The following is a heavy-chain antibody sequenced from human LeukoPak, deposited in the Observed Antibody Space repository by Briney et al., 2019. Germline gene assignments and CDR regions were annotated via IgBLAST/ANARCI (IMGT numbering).Heavy chain of an antibody. D-gene: IGHD2-8*01. CDR2: ISYDGSNK. V-gene: IGHV3-30*03. Sequence: GGSLRLSCAASGFTFSSYGMHWVRQAPGKGLEWVAVISYDGSNKYYADSVKGRFTFSRDNAKNSLYLQMNSLRAEDTAIYYCARDSYRVLPGHPDTPTPYGMDVWGQGTTVTVSS. J-gene: IGHJ6*02. CDR1: GFTFSSYG. CDR3: ARDSYRVLPGHPDTPTPYGMDV.